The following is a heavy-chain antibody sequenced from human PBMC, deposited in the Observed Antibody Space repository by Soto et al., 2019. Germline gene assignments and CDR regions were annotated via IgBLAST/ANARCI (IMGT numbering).Heavy chain of an antibody. CDR2: SYWDDDK. CDR3: AHLAVAGTVGHFRH. Sequence: QITLKESGPPLVKPTQTLTLTCSFSGFSLSTNGVGVAWFRQPPGKAVEWLGLSYWDDDKRSSPSLNTRPTITRDTTKNLVVLTVTSMDPVDTATYYCAHLAVAGTVGHFRHWGQGTMVTVAS. CDR1: GFSLSTNGVG. J-gene: IGHJ1*01. V-gene: IGHV2-5*02. D-gene: IGHD6-19*01.